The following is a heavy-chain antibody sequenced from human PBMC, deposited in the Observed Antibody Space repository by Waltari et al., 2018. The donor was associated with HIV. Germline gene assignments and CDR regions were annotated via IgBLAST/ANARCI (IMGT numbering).Heavy chain of an antibody. CDR3: ARVNQDGGNSEPLDY. Sequence: QLQLQESGPGLVKPSETLSLTCTVSGDSITRRPYYWDWVRQPPGKGLEWIGTIFYTGTTYYYPSLKSRVTMSVDTSKNQFSLRLNFVTAADTAVYYCARVNQDGGNSEPLDYWGQGTLVTVSS. J-gene: IGHJ4*02. V-gene: IGHV4-39*01. CDR1: GDSITRRPYY. CDR2: IFYTGTT. D-gene: IGHD2-21*02.